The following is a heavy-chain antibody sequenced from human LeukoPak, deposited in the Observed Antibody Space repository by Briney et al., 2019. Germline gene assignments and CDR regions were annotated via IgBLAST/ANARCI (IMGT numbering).Heavy chain of an antibody. D-gene: IGHD4-17*01. CDR2: ISGSGDNI. CDR1: GFTLSSYA. J-gene: IGHJ4*02. V-gene: IGHV3-23*01. CDR3: ARIYGDPQIDY. Sequence: PGGSLRLSCAASGFTLSSYAMSWVRQAPGKGLEWVSGISGSGDNIFYADSVKGRFTISRDNSKNTLYLQMNSLRAEDTAVYYCARIYGDPQIDYWGQGTLVTVSS.